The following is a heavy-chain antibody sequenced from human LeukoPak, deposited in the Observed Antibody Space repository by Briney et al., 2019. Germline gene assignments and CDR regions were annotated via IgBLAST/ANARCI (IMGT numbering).Heavy chain of an antibody. Sequence: SGTLSLTCTVSGGSISSSSYYWGWIRQPPGKGLEWIGNIYYSESTYYNPSLKSRVTISVDSSKNQFPLKLSSVTAADTAVYYCARGQKNTPFDYWGQGTLVTVSS. V-gene: IGHV4-39*06. J-gene: IGHJ4*02. D-gene: IGHD2/OR15-2a*01. CDR3: ARGQKNTPFDY. CDR1: GGSISSSSYY. CDR2: IYYSEST.